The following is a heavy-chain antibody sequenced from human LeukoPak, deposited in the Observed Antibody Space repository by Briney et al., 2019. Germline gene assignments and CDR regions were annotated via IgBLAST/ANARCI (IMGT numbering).Heavy chain of an antibody. D-gene: IGHD3-22*01. CDR2: IGTAGDT. V-gene: IGHV3-13*01. J-gene: IGHJ4*02. Sequence: GGSLRLSCAASGFTFSSYGMHWVRQATGKGLEWVSAIGTAGDTYYPGSVKGRFTISRENAKNSLYLQMNSLRAGDTAVYYCARGGHYYDSSGSLDYWGQGTLVTVSS. CDR3: ARGGHYYDSSGSLDY. CDR1: GFTFSSYG.